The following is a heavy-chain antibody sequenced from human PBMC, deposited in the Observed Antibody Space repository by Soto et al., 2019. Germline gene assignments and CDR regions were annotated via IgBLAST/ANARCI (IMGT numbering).Heavy chain of an antibody. CDR3: AREGAVPAAMTSWFDP. Sequence: GGSLRLSCAASGLTFSSSWMHWVRQAPGKGLVWVSRINSDGSSTSYADSVKGRFTISRDNAKNTLYLQMNSLRAEDTAVYYCAREGAVPAAMTSWFDPWGQGTLVTVSS. J-gene: IGHJ5*02. CDR2: INSDGSST. CDR1: GLTFSSSW. D-gene: IGHD2-2*01. V-gene: IGHV3-74*01.